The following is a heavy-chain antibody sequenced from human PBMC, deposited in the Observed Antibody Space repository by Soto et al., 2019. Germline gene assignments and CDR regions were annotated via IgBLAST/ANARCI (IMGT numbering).Heavy chain of an antibody. CDR1: GGSFSSYA. D-gene: IGHD5-12*01. Sequence: GXSVKVSFKASGGSFSSYAISWVRQAPGQGLEWMGGIIPIFGTANYAQKFQGRVTITADKSTSTAYMELSSLRSEDTAVYYCAVSATTVDYWGQGTLVTVSS. CDR2: IIPIFGTA. J-gene: IGHJ4*02. V-gene: IGHV1-69*06. CDR3: AVSATTVDY.